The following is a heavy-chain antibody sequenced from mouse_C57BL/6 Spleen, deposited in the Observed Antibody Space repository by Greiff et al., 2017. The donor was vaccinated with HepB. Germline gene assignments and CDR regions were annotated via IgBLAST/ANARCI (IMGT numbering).Heavy chain of an antibody. J-gene: IGHJ1*03. D-gene: IGHD2-3*01. CDR1: GYTFTSYW. V-gene: IGHV1-55*01. CDR2: IYPGSGST. CDR3: ARVDGSDWYFDV. Sequence: QVQLQQSGAELVKPGASVKMSCKASGYTFTSYWITWVKQRPGQGLEWIGDIYPGSGSTNYNEKFKSKATLTVDTSSSTAYMQLSSLTSEDSAVYYCARVDGSDWYFDVWGTGTTVTVSS.